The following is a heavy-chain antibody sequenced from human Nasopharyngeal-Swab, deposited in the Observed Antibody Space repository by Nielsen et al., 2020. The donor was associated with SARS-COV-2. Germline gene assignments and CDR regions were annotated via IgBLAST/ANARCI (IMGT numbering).Heavy chain of an antibody. V-gene: IGHV3-33*01. J-gene: IGHJ4*02. D-gene: IGHD1-26*01. CDR3: GRGRGGGSYFDVDY. CDR2: IWHDGSEK. CDR1: GFTFSALG. Sequence: GGSLTLSCAASGFTFSALGMHWVRQAPGKGLEWVGVIWHDGSEKYYAGSVKGRFTISRDNSRDTLYLQMNRLRAEDTAIYYCGRGRGGGSYFDVDYWGQGILVTVSS.